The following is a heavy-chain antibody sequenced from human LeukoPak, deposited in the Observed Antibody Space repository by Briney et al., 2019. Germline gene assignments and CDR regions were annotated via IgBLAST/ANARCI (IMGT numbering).Heavy chain of an antibody. CDR2: INPNNGGT. Sequence: GASVTVSCTASGYTFTAYYIHWVRQVPGQGLEWMGWINPNNGGTNYVQHRLIMTRDTSTSTVYMELIRLRSEDTAIYYCARDLWVKGGWPRYGMDVWGQGTTVTVSS. J-gene: IGHJ6*02. CDR3: ARDLWVKGGWPRYGMDV. V-gene: IGHV1-2*02. D-gene: IGHD6-19*01. CDR1: GYTFTAYY.